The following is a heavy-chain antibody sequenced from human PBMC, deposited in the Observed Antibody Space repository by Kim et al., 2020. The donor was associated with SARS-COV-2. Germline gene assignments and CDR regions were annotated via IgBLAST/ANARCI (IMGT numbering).Heavy chain of an antibody. CDR1: GFTFSGFA. CDR2: ISHDQSDK. Sequence: GGSLRLSCAASGFTFSGFAMHWVRQAPGKGLEWVAVISHDQSDKYYADSVKGRFTISRDNSKNTLHLQMNSLRAEDAAVYYCARWGSDHDGTYDLWGQGT. J-gene: IGHJ3*01. D-gene: IGHD3-16*01. CDR3: ARWGSDHDGTYDL. V-gene: IGHV3-33*05.